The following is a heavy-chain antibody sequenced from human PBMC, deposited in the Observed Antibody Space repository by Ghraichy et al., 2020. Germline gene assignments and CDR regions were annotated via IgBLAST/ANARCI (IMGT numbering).Heavy chain of an antibody. CDR2: ISFSGANT. Sequence: ESLNISCAASGFPFSSYAMSWVRQTPGKGLEWVSSISFSGANTYYAVSVKGRFTISRDNSKNTLYLQMNSLRADDTAVYYCAKDWGYCSAATCPSYNWFDPWGQGTLVTVSS. CDR1: GFPFSSYA. V-gene: IGHV3-23*01. J-gene: IGHJ5*02. CDR3: AKDWGYCSAATCPSYNWFDP. D-gene: IGHD2-15*01.